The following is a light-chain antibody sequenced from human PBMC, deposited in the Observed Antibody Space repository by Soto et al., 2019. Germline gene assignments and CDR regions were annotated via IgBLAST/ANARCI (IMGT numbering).Light chain of an antibody. CDR2: EGT. CDR1: SSDFGTYNL. Sequence: QSALTQPASVSGSPGQSITISCIATSSDFGTYNLFSWYQQHPGKAPKLIIYEGTKRPSGVSSRFSGSKSGNTASLTVSGLQAEDEADYFCCSYASTFSVFGGGTQLTVL. CDR3: CSYASTFSV. J-gene: IGLJ3*02. V-gene: IGLV2-23*01.